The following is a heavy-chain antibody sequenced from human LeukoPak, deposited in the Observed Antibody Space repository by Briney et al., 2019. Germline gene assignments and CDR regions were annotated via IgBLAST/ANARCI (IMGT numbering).Heavy chain of an antibody. CDR1: GGSISSYY. CDR3: ARDPYDSSGYYPPFDY. CDR2: IYYSGST. V-gene: IGHV4-59*12. J-gene: IGHJ4*02. D-gene: IGHD3-22*01. Sequence: SETLSLTCTVSGGSISSYYWSWTRQPPGKGLEWIGYIYYSGSTNYNPSLKSRVTISVDTSKNQLSLQLSSVTAADTAVYYCARDPYDSSGYYPPFDYWGQGTLVTVSS.